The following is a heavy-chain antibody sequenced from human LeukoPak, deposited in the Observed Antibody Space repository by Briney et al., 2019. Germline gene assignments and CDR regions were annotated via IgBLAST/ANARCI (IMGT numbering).Heavy chain of an antibody. Sequence: TSETLSLTCTASDASISTYYWSWIRQPPGKGLECIGCISYGGSTKYNPSLKSRVTISVDTSKKQLSLKLTSVTAANTAVYFCARNARDCSSVKCDDYSSAWAIEYWGQGTLVTVSS. CDR3: ARNARDCSSVKCDDYSSAWAIEY. V-gene: IGHV4-59*08. D-gene: IGHD6-19*01. CDR2: ISYGGST. CDR1: DASISTYY. J-gene: IGHJ4*02.